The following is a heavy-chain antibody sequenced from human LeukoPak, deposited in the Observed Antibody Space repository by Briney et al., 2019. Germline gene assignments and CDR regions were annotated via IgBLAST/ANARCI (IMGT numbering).Heavy chain of an antibody. Sequence: SETLSLTCTVSGGSISSYYWSWIRQPAGKGLEWIGYIYYSGSTNYNPSLKSRVTISVDTSKNQFSLKLSSVTAADTAVYYCARVCSSTSCYGYYFDYWGQGTLVTVSS. CDR2: IYYSGST. D-gene: IGHD2-2*01. CDR1: GGSISSYY. V-gene: IGHV4-59*01. CDR3: ARVCSSTSCYGYYFDY. J-gene: IGHJ4*02.